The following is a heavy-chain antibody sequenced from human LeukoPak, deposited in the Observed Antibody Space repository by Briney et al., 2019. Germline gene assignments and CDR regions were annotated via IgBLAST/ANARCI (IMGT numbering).Heavy chain of an antibody. Sequence: SVKVSCKASGGTFSSYAISWVRQAPGQGLEWMGRIIPILGIANYAQKFQGRVTITADKSTSTAYMELSSLRSEDTAVYYCARAALRYQLLLEGDDFSGFDPWGQGTLVTVSS. J-gene: IGHJ5*02. CDR1: GGTFSSYA. D-gene: IGHD2-2*01. V-gene: IGHV1-69*04. CDR3: ARAALRYQLLLEGDDFSGFDP. CDR2: IIPILGIA.